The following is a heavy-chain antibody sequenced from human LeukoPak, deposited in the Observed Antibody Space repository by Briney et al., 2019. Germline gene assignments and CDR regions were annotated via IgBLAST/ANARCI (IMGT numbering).Heavy chain of an antibody. CDR1: GGPVGRSDSY. CDR3: ARRGLVVVPL. V-gene: IGHV4-39*01. CDR2: IYYGEIT. Sequence: PADPLSLPCTLSGGPVGRSDSYCVWVRQPPGKGLEWVESIYYGEITHYNPSLKSRVTVSVDTSKNQYSLSLTSVAAADTAVYYCARRGLVVVPLWGQGTLATVSS. D-gene: IGHD2-21*01. J-gene: IGHJ4*02.